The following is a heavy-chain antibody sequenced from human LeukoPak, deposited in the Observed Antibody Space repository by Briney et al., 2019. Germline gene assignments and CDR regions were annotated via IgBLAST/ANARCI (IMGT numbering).Heavy chain of an antibody. D-gene: IGHD4-17*01. CDR2: IYTSGST. J-gene: IGHJ4*02. V-gene: IGHV4-4*07. CDR1: GGSISSYY. Sequence: SETLSLTCTVSGGSISSYYWSWIRQPAGNGLEWIGRIYTSGSTNYNPSLKSRVTMSVDTSKNQFSLKLSSVTAADTAVYYCARADDDYRDSHFDYWGQGTLVTVSS. CDR3: ARADDDYRDSHFDY.